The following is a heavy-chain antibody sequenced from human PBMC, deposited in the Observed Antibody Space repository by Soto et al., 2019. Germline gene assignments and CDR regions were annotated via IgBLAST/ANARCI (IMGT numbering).Heavy chain of an antibody. CDR2: VSAYTGQT. J-gene: IGHJ1*01. V-gene: IGHV1-18*01. CDR3: ARDPAGPNRYFQH. CDR1: GYTFSDYG. Sequence: QVQLVQSGPEEKKPGASVKVSCKASGYTFSDYGITWVRQAPGQGLEWMGWVSAYTGQTDYAENLQGRVTMTTATSTSTANMELRSLRSDDTAVYYCARDPAGPNRYFQHWGQGTLVSVSS. D-gene: IGHD3-16*02.